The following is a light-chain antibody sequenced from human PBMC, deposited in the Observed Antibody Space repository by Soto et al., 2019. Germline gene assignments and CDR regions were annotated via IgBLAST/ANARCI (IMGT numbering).Light chain of an antibody. Sequence: NFMLTQPHSVSESPGKTVSISCTRSSGSIASYYVQWYHQRPGSAPTTVIYEDEQRPSGVPDRFSGSIDSSSNSASLTISGLKTEDEADYYCQSYDSNNHWVFGGGNKVTVL. CDR1: SGSIASYY. J-gene: IGLJ3*02. CDR2: EDE. CDR3: QSYDSNNHWV. V-gene: IGLV6-57*04.